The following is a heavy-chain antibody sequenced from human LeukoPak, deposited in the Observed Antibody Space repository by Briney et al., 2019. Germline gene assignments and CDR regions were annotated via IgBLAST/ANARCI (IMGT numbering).Heavy chain of an antibody. CDR1: GFTFSSYG. CDR2: FSGGGST. V-gene: IGHV3-23*01. J-gene: IGHJ4*02. D-gene: IGHD2/OR15-2a*01. CDR3: ATSGLSRFGF. Sequence: GGSLRLSCAASGFTFSSYGMHWVRQAPGKGLEWVSAFSGGGSTYYANSVKGRFTISRDNSKNTLYLQMNSLRAEDTAVYYCATSGLSRFGFWGQGTLVTVSS.